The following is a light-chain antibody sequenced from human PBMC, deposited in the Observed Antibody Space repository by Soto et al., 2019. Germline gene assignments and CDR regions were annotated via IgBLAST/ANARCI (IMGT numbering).Light chain of an antibody. J-gene: IGKJ4*01. CDR2: GAS. CDR3: QQYGSSATLT. V-gene: IGKV3-15*01. Sequence: EVVMTQSPATLSVSPGERVTLSCTASQSVSGNLAWYQQKPGQAPRLLIHGASTRATDIPARFSGSGSGTEFTLTITSLQSEDFAVYYCQQYGSSATLTFGGGTKVDIK. CDR1: QSVSGN.